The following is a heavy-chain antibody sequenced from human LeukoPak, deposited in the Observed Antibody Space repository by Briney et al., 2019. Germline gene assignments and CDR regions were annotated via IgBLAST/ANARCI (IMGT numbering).Heavy chain of an antibody. J-gene: IGHJ4*02. Sequence: ASVKVSCKASGYTFTSYGISWVRQAPGQGLEPMGWISAYNGNTDYAQKLQGRVTMTTDTSTSTAYMELRSLRSDDTALYYCARLSGDPQFFGVVTFFDYWGQGTLVTVSS. CDR3: ARLSGDPQFFGVVTFFDY. CDR2: ISAYNGNT. D-gene: IGHD3-3*01. V-gene: IGHV1-18*01. CDR1: GYTFTSYG.